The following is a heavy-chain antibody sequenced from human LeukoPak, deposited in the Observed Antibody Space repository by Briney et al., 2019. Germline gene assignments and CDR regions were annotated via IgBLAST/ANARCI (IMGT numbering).Heavy chain of an antibody. J-gene: IGHJ3*02. CDR1: GYTFTGYY. CDR2: IRSKANSYAT. D-gene: IGHD3-16*01. Sequence: KVSCTASGYTFTGYYMHWVRQASGKGLEWVGRIRSKANSYATAYAASVKGRFTISRDDSKNTAYLQMNSLKTEDTAVYYCFSMLSNAFDIWGQGTMVTVSS. V-gene: IGHV3-73*01. CDR3: FSMLSNAFDI.